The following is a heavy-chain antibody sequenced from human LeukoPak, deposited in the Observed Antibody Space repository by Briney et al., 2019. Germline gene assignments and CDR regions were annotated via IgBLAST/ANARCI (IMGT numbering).Heavy chain of an antibody. CDR2: IYDSGST. CDR3: ARYGGSGTYFFDY. Sequence: SETLSLTCTVSGGSISSGGYSWSWIRQPPGKGLEWIGYIYDSGSTYYNPSLKSRVSISLDRSKNQFSLKLSSVTAADTAVYYCARYGGSGTYFFDYWGRGTLVTVSS. V-gene: IGHV4-30-2*01. J-gene: IGHJ4*02. CDR1: GGSISSGGYS. D-gene: IGHD3-10*01.